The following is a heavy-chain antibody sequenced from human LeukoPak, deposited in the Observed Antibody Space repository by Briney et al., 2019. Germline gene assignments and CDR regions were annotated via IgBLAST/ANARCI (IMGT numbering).Heavy chain of an antibody. CDR2: INHNGEAI. CDR1: GFTVSSNY. D-gene: IGHD3-9*01. V-gene: IGHV3-48*02. CDR3: ARDYDWAFDF. J-gene: IGHJ4*02. Sequence: GSLRLSCAASGFTVSSNYMSWVRQAPGKGLEWIAYINHNGEAIYYPDFVKGRFIISRDNAKNSLFLQMNDLRDEDTAVYYCARDYDWAFDFWGQGTRVTVSS.